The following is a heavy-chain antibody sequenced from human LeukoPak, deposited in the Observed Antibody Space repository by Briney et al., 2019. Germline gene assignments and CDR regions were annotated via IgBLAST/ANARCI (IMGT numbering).Heavy chain of an antibody. CDR3: ARDAEHCSATDYPRWFDP. J-gene: IGHJ5*02. Sequence: SETLSLTCTVSGGSIGSYYWSWIRQPPGKGLEWIGYIGYSGRTNYNPSLKSRVTISVDTSKNQFSLNLRSVTAADTAVYYCARDAEHCSATDYPRWFDPWGQGTLVTVSS. CDR1: GGSIGSYY. D-gene: IGHD2-15*01. CDR2: IGYSGRT. V-gene: IGHV4-59*01.